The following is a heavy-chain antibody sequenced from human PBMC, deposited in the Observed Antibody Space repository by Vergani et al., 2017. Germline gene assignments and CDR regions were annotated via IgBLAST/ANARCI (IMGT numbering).Heavy chain of an antibody. D-gene: IGHD3-16*01. V-gene: IGHV1-2*02. CDR3: ARLAAGVYYLGSYFDY. Sequence: QVQLVQSGAEVKKPGASVKVFCKASGYTFTGYYMHWVRQAPGQGLEWMGWINPNSGGTNYAQKFQGRVTMTGDTSISTAYMELSRLRSDDTAVYYCARLAAGVYYLGSYFDYWGQGTLVTVSS. J-gene: IGHJ4*02. CDR2: INPNSGGT. CDR1: GYTFTGYY.